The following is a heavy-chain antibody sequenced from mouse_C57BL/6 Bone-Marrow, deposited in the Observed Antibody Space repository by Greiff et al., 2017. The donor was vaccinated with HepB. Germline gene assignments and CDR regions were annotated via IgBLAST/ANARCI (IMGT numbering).Heavy chain of an antibody. D-gene: IGHD3-2*02. CDR1: GYAFSSYW. CDR2: IYPGDGDT. Sequence: QVQLQQSGAELVKPGASVKISCKASGYAFSSYWMNWVKQRPGKGLEWIGQIYPGDGDTNYNGKFKGKATLTADKSSSTAYMQLSSLTSEDSAVYFCARWSSGYNWFAYWGQGTLVTVSA. J-gene: IGHJ3*01. CDR3: ARWSSGYNWFAY. V-gene: IGHV1-80*01.